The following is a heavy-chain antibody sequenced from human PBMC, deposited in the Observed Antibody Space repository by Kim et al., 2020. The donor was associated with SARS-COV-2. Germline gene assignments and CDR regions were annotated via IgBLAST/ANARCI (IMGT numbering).Heavy chain of an antibody. CDR3: ATAVSRQQLVHGGWFDP. J-gene: IGHJ5*02. CDR2: FDPEDGET. Sequence: ASVKVSCKVSGYTLTELSMHWVRQAPGKGLEWMGGFDPEDGETIYAQKFQGRVTMTEDTSTDTAYMELSSLRSEDTAVYYCATAVSRQQLVHGGWFDPWGQGTLGTVSS. CDR1: GYTLTELS. D-gene: IGHD6-13*01. V-gene: IGHV1-24*01.